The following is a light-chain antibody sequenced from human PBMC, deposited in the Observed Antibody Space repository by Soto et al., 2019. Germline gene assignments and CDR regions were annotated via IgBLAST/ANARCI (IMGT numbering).Light chain of an antibody. V-gene: IGLV2-11*01. CDR1: GSDVGDSSH. Sequence: QSVLTQPRSVSGSPGQSVTISCTATGSDVGDSSHVSWYQLHPGKAPKLMIYEVNNRPSGVPDRFSGSKSGSTASLTISGLQAEDEADYYCSSYTSIRTLFVFGTGTKLTVL. CDR2: EVN. J-gene: IGLJ1*01. CDR3: SSYTSIRTLFV.